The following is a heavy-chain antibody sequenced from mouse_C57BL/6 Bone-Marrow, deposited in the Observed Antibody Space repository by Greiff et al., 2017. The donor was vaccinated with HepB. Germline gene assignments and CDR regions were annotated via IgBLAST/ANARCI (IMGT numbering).Heavy chain of an antibody. V-gene: IGHV5-4*03. J-gene: IGHJ4*01. Sequence: EVMLVESGGGLVKPGGSLKLSCAASGFTFSSYAMSWVRQTPEKRLEWVATISDGGSYTYYPDNVKGRFTISRDNAKNNLYLQMSHLKSEDTAMYYCATFITTVDYYAMDYWGQGPSVTVSS. CDR2: ISDGGSYT. D-gene: IGHD1-1*01. CDR1: GFTFSSYA. CDR3: ATFITTVDYYAMDY.